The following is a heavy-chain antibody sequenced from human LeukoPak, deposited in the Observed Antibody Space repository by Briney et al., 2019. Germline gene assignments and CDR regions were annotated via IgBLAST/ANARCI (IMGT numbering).Heavy chain of an antibody. V-gene: IGHV1-2*06. J-gene: IGHJ4*02. CDR2: INPNSGGT. CDR3: ARGYSYGEFDY. CDR1: GGTFSSYA. Sequence: ASVKVSCKASGGTFSSYAISWVRQAPGQGLEWMGRINPNSGGTNYAQKFQGRVTMTRDTSISTAYMELSRLRSDDTAVYYCARGYSYGEFDYWGQGTLVTVSS. D-gene: IGHD5-18*01.